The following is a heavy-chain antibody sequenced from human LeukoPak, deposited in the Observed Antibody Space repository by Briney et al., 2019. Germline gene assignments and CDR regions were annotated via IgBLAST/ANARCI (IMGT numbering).Heavy chain of an antibody. CDR2: ISGSGGDT. J-gene: IGHJ3*02. Sequence: GGSLGLSCAASGFTFRSYAIYWVRQAPGKGLEWVSGISGSGGDTYFADSVRGRFTIFRDNSKNTVFLQMNSLRAEDTAVYYCARTAAAVLDAFDIWGQGTMVTVSS. D-gene: IGHD6-13*01. CDR3: ARTAAAVLDAFDI. CDR1: GFTFRSYA. V-gene: IGHV3-23*01.